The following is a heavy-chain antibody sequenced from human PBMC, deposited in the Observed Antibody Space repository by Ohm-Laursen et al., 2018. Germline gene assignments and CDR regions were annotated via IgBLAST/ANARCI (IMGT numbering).Heavy chain of an antibody. D-gene: IGHD3-16*01. CDR3: AKLGLGL. V-gene: IGHV3-7*01. Sequence: SLRLSCAASGFAFSNSWLTWVRQAPGKGLEWVAHINQDGSEKNYGDSVKGRFTISRDNAKNSLYLQMNSLRVEDTAVYYCAKLGLGLWGQGTLVTVSS. CDR2: INQDGSEK. CDR1: GFAFSNSW. J-gene: IGHJ4*02.